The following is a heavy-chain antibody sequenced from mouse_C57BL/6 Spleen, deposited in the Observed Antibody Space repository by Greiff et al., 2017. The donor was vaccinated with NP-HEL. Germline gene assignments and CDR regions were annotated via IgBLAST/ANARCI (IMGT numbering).Heavy chain of an antibody. J-gene: IGHJ1*03. D-gene: IGHD1-1*01. CDR3: ASHYYGSSYGYFDV. CDR2: IYPRSGNT. Sequence: QVQLQQSGAELARPGASVKLSCKASGYTFTSYGISWVKQRTGQGLEWIGEIYPRSGNTYYNEKFKGKATLTADKSSSTAYMELRSLTSEDSAVYFCASHYYGSSYGYFDVWGTVTTVTVSS. CDR1: GYTFTSYG. V-gene: IGHV1-81*01.